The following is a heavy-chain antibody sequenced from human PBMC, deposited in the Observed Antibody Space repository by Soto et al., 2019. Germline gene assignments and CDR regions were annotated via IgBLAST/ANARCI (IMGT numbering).Heavy chain of an antibody. V-gene: IGHV4-31*03. J-gene: IGHJ5*02. CDR3: ARGGGHGDYRGGCWFDP. Sequence: SETLSLTCTVSGGSISSGGYYWSWIRQHPGKGLEWIGYIYYSGSTYYNPSLKSRVTISVDTSKNQFSLKLSSVTAVDTTVYYCARGGGHGDYRGGCWFDPWGQGTLVTVSS. CDR1: GGSISSGGYY. D-gene: IGHD4-17*01. CDR2: IYYSGST.